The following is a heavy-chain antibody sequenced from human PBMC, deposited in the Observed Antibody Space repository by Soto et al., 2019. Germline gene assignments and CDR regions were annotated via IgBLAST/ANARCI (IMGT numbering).Heavy chain of an antibody. J-gene: IGHJ4*02. D-gene: IGHD3-10*01. CDR3: ARGGALWFGESPVDY. CDR1: GYTFTGYY. CDR2: INPNSGGT. Sequence: QVQLVQSGAEVKKPGASVKVSCKASGYTFTGYYMHWVRQAPGQGREWMGWINPNSGGTNYAQKVQGRVTMTRDTSISTAYMELSRLRSDDTAVYYCARGGALWFGESPVDYWGQGTLVTVSS. V-gene: IGHV1-2*02.